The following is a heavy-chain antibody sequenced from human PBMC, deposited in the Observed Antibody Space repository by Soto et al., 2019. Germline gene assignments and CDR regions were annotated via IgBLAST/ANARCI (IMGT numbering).Heavy chain of an antibody. D-gene: IGHD6-19*01. CDR3: APAAGTVYDFAF. CDR1: GLTFTNYA. Sequence: PGGSLKLSCAASGLTFTNYAMTWVRQAPGKGLEWVSTVTTNGYSTYYADSVKGRFTISRDLSNNALHLQMSSLTADDTAVYYCAPAAGTVYDFAFWGQGTPVTVSS. J-gene: IGHJ4*02. CDR2: VTTNGYST. V-gene: IGHV3-23*01.